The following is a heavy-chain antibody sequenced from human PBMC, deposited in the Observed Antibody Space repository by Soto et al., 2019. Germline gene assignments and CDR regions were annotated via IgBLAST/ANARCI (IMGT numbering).Heavy chain of an antibody. CDR1: GGPIINGDSY. CDR2: INFRGTT. J-gene: IGHJ4*02. Sequence: QVQLQESGPGLVKPSQTLSLTCTVSGGPIINGDSYLNWIRQHPEKGLEWMGYINFRGTTNYNPALKILNLISIDTSKNQFSLRLNSVTAADTAVYYCARDAPGAAPYCGQGTLVTVSS. V-gene: IGHV4-31*01. CDR3: ARDAPGAAPY. D-gene: IGHD6-13*01.